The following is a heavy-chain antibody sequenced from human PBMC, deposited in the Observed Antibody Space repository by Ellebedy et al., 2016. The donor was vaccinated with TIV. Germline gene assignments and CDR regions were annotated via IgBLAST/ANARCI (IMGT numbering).Heavy chain of an antibody. CDR2: IYPGDSNT. D-gene: IGHD2-15*01. J-gene: IGHJ4*02. Sequence: GASLKISCKCSGYSFTNYWIGWVRQMPGKGLEWMGNIYPGDSNTAYSPSFQGQVTISADKSISSAYLQWSSLKASDTAMYYCVRGPLGYCSGGSCSADYWGQGTLVTVSS. CDR1: GYSFTNYW. CDR3: VRGPLGYCSGGSCSADY. V-gene: IGHV5-51*01.